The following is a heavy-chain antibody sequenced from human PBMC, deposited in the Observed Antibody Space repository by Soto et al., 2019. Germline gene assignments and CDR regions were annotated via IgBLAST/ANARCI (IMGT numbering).Heavy chain of an antibody. CDR3: ARDPRRCTGGRCYFYLYHYGTDV. J-gene: IGHJ6*02. CDR1: GFTFSNYS. V-gene: IGHV3-30*03. D-gene: IGHD2-15*01. CDR2: ISYDGTMQ. Sequence: QEHLVESGGGVVQPGRSLRLSCAASGFTFSNYSMHWVRQAPGKGLEWVAVISYDGTMQYYADSVRGRFTISRDDSKNTLFLQMNSLRDDDTAVYYCARDPRRCTGGRCYFYLYHYGTDVWGQGTTVTVSS.